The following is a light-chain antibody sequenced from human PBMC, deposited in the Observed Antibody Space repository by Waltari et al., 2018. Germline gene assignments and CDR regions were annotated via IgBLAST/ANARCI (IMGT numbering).Light chain of an antibody. CDR2: DVN. V-gene: IGLV2-14*03. Sequence: QSALTQPASVSGSPGQSITISCTGTSSDIGDYNYVSWYQQHPGKAPKLLIYDVNSRPSGISNRFSGSKSGNTASLTISGLQAEDEADYYCSSYTSSTTGVFGGGTKLTVL. CDR1: SSDIGDYNY. J-gene: IGLJ2*01. CDR3: SSYTSSTTGV.